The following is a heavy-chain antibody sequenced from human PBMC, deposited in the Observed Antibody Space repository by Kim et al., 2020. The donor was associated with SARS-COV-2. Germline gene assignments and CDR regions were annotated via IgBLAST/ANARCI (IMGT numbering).Heavy chain of an antibody. CDR1: GFTFSSYA. J-gene: IGHJ4*02. Sequence: GGSLRLSCAASGFTFSSYAMSWVRQAPGKWLEWVSAISGSGGSTYYADSVKGRFTISRDNSRNTLCLQMNSLRAEDTAVYYCAKDLSGLAKVDWGQGTLVTVSS. D-gene: IGHD3-10*01. CDR3: AKDLSGLAKVD. V-gene: IGHV3-23*01. CDR2: ISGSGGST.